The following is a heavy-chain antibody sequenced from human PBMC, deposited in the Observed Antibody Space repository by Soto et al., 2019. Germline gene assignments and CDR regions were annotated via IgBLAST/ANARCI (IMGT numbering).Heavy chain of an antibody. J-gene: IGHJ4*02. CDR1: GFTFDDYG. Sequence: GGSLRLSCAASGFTFDDYGMSWVRQAPGKGLEWVSGISGSGISTHYADSVKGRFTVSRDNSKNTLYLQMNSLRAEDTAVYYCTKPSSGWADSFDYWGQGTLVTVSS. CDR2: ISGSGIST. V-gene: IGHV3-23*01. CDR3: TKPSSGWADSFDY. D-gene: IGHD6-19*01.